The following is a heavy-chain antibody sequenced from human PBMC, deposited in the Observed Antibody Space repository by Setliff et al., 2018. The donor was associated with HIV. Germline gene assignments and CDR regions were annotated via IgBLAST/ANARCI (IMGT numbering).Heavy chain of an antibody. D-gene: IGHD3-22*01. Sequence: PGGSLRLSCAVSGFSFSRYGLYWVRQAPGRGLEWVAVIWKDGSKTYYADSVKGRFTISRDNSKNTLYLQMTSLRAEDTALYYCAGGASFDKSGYYNAPLSFDYWGQGTLVTVSS. V-gene: IGHV3-33*07. CDR2: IWKDGSKT. CDR1: GFSFSRYG. CDR3: AGGASFDKSGYYNAPLSFDY. J-gene: IGHJ4*02.